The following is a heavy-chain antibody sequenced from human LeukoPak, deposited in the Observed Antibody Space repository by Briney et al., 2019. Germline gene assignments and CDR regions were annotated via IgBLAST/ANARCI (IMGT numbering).Heavy chain of an antibody. V-gene: IGHV1-18*01. CDR3: ARIESSTWYGGDHY. J-gene: IGHJ4*02. CDR1: GYTFNPYG. Sequence: GASVKVSCKASGYTFNPYGIDWVRQAPGQGLEWMGWISAYNGNTNYAQKFQGRVSMTTDTSTSTAYMELRRLTSDDTAVYYCARIESSTWYGGDHYWGQGTLVTVSS. CDR2: ISAYNGNT. D-gene: IGHD6-13*01.